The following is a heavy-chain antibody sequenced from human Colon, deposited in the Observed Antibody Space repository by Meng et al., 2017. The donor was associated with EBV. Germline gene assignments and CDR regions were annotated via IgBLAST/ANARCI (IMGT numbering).Heavy chain of an antibody. CDR1: CGSTSSNGYY. CDR3: ARRRGGSGRDC. D-gene: IGHD3-10*01. CDR2: IYHSGST. Sequence: QLQLQAAAPSVCNPSCSMCRTCTVSCGSTSSNGYYWGCVRQPPGKGLVWIGAIYHSGSTSYNPSLQSRVTMFVDTSKNQFSLMVTSVTATDTAVYYCARRRGGSGRDCWGQGTLVTVSS. J-gene: IGHJ4*02. V-gene: IGHV4-39*01.